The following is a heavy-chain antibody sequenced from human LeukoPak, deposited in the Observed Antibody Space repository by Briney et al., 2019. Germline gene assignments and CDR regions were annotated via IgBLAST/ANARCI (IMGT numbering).Heavy chain of an antibody. V-gene: IGHV3-53*01. D-gene: IGHD6-13*01. CDR2: IYSGGST. CDR3: ARDYREGSSLEFDY. Sequence: GGSLRLSCAASGFTVSSNYMSWVRQAPGKGLEWVSVIYSGGSTYYADSVKGRFTISRDNSKNTLYLQMNSLRAEDTAVYYCARDYREGSSLEFDYWGQGTLVTVSS. CDR1: GFTVSSNY. J-gene: IGHJ4*02.